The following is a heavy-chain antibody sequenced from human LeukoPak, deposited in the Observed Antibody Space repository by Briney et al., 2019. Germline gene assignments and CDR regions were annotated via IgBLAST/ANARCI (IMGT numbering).Heavy chain of an antibody. CDR2: ISRSGSTI. CDR3: AELGITMIGGV. Sequence: GGSLRLSCAASGFTFSSYSMNWVRQAPGKGLEWVSYISRSGSTIYYADSVKGRFTISRDNAKNSLYLQMNSLRAEDTAVYYCAELGITMIGGVWGKGTTVTISS. D-gene: IGHD3-10*02. CDR1: GFTFSSYS. J-gene: IGHJ6*04. V-gene: IGHV3-48*04.